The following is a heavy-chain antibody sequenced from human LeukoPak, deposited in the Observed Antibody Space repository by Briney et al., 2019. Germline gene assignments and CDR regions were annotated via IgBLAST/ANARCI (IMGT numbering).Heavy chain of an antibody. CDR3: ARDGPVGALY. J-gene: IGHJ4*02. V-gene: IGHV4-61*05. Sequence: SETLSLTCTVSGGSISSSSYYWGWIRQPPGKGLEWIGYIYYSGSTNYNPSLKSRVTISVDTSKNQFSLKLSSVTAADTAVYYCARDGPVGALYWGQGTLVTVSS. CDR2: IYYSGST. D-gene: IGHD1-26*01. CDR1: GGSISSSSYY.